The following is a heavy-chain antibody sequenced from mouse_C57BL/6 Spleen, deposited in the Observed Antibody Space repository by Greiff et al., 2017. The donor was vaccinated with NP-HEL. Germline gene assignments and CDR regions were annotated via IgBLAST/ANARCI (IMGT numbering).Heavy chain of an antibody. CDR1: GYTFTDYY. V-gene: IGHV1-26*01. CDR2: INPNNGGT. J-gene: IGHJ2*01. CDR3: SSEINWEYFDY. Sequence: VQLQQSGPELVKPGASVKISCKASGYTFTDYYMNWVKQSHGKSLEWIGDINPNNGGTRYNQKFKGKATLTVDKSSSTAYMELRGLTSEDSAVYCCSSEINWEYFDYWGQGTTLTVSS. D-gene: IGHD4-1*01.